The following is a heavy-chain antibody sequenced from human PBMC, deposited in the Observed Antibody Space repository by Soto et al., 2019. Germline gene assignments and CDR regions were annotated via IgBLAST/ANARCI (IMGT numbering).Heavy chain of an antibody. Sequence: QVQLVQSGAEVRRPGASVKVACKASGYTFTSYDINWVRQAPGQGLEWMGWMSPNSGDRGYAQKFQGRVTMTRDTSITTAYMELSSLRSEDTAVYYCARGWDEYSRSLTANWFDPWGQGTLVTVSS. CDR3: ARGWDEYSRSLTANWFDP. V-gene: IGHV1-8*01. D-gene: IGHD6-6*01. CDR1: GYTFTSYD. J-gene: IGHJ5*02. CDR2: MSPNSGDR.